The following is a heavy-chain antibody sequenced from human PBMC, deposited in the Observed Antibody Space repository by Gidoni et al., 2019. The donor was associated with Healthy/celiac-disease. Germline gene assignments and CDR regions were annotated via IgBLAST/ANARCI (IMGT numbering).Heavy chain of an antibody. D-gene: IGHD3-3*01. CDR2: ISYDGSNK. J-gene: IGHJ4*02. Sequence: QVQLVEAGGGVVQPGRSLRLSCAAAGFTLSSDALHWVRQAPGKGLEGVAVISYDGSNKYYADSVQGRFTISRDNSKNTLYLQMNSLRAEDTAVYYCAREPPHAGAPDYYFDYWGQGTLVTVSS. V-gene: IGHV3-30-3*01. CDR3: AREPPHAGAPDYYFDY. CDR1: GFTLSSDA.